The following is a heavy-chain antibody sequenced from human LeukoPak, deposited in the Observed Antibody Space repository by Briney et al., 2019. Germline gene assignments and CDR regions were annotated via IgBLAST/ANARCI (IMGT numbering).Heavy chain of an antibody. V-gene: IGHV1-18*01. Sequence: ASVKVSCKASGYTFTSYGISWVRQAPGQGLEWMGWISAYNGNTNYAQKFQGRVTITADKSTSTAYMELSSLRSEDTAVYYCAGSSGWSPFDYWGQGTLVTVSS. CDR2: ISAYNGNT. J-gene: IGHJ4*02. D-gene: IGHD6-19*01. CDR3: AGSSGWSPFDY. CDR1: GYTFTSYG.